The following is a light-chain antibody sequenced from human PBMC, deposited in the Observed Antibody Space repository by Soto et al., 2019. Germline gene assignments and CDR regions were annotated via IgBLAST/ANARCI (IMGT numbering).Light chain of an antibody. J-gene: IGKJ4*01. CDR2: GAS. CDR1: QSVTSNY. V-gene: IGKV3-20*01. CDR3: QQYGSSPLT. Sequence: EIVLTQSPGTLPLAPGERATRSCGASQSVTSNYLAWYQQKPGQAPRLLIYGASSRATGIPDRFSGSGSGTDFTLTISRLEPEDFAVYYCQQYGSSPLTFGGGTKVDIK.